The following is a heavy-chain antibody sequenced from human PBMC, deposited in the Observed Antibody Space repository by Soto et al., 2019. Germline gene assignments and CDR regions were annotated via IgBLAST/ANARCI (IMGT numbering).Heavy chain of an antibody. CDR3: ARDSPGDDYVWGVNPSFDY. CDR2: ISAYNGNT. Sequence: ASVKVSCKASGYTFTSYGISWVRQAPGQGLEWMGWISAYNGNTNYAQKLQGRVTMTTDTSTSTAYMELRSLRSDDTAVYYCARDSPGDDYVWGVNPSFDYWGQGTLVTVSS. V-gene: IGHV1-18*01. CDR1: GYTFTSYG. J-gene: IGHJ4*02. D-gene: IGHD3-16*01.